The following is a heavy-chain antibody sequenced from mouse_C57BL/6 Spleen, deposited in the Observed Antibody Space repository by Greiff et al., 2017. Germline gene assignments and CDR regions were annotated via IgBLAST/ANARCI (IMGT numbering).Heavy chain of an antibody. D-gene: IGHD3-2*02. V-gene: IGHV1-61*01. CDR2: IYPSDSET. CDR3: ARGASSGPSYYFDY. CDR1: GYTFTSYW. J-gene: IGHJ2*01. Sequence: QVQLQQHGAELVRPGSSVKLSCKASGYTFTSYWMDWVKQRPGQGLEWIGNIYPSDSETHYNQKFKDKATLTVDKSSSTAYMQLSSLTSEDSAVYYGARGASSGPSYYFDYWGQGTTLTVSS.